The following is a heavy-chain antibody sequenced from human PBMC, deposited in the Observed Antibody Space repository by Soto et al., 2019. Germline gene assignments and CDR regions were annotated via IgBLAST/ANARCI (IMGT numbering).Heavy chain of an antibody. CDR3: ARRASADFYDIDV. D-gene: IGHD1-26*01. Sequence: EVQLAESGGGLAQPGGSLRLSCAASGFTLSSYAMDWVRQAPGKGLECVSGISSNGGGTYYANSVKGRFTISRDNSKNMVNLQMGSLRAEDMAVDYCARRASADFYDIDVWGQGTTVTVSS. V-gene: IGHV3-64*01. CDR1: GFTLSSYA. CDR2: ISSNGGGT. J-gene: IGHJ6*02.